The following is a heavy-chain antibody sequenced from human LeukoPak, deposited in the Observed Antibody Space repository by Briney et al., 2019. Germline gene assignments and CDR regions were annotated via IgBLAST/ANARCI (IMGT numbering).Heavy chain of an antibody. CDR3: AKARYNNGWDHFDY. J-gene: IGHJ4*02. D-gene: IGHD6-19*01. CDR2: ISGSGNVI. CDR1: GFTFSTYS. Sequence: QPGESLRLSCAASGFTFSTYSMNWVRQAPGKGLEWVSSISGSGNVIYDSDSVKGRFSISRDNPKGTLYLQMNSLRAEDTATYFCAKARYNNGWDHFDYWGLGTLVTVSS. V-gene: IGHV3-23*01.